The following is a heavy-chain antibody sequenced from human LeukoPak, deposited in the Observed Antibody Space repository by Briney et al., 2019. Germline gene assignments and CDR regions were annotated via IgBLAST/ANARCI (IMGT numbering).Heavy chain of an antibody. Sequence: GGSLRLSCAASGLTFSNYAMNWVRQAPGKGLEWVSGISGSGGSTYYADSVKGRFTISRDNSKNTLYLQMISLRAEDTAVYYCAKDRYSNYGNWFDPWGQGTLVTVFS. D-gene: IGHD4-11*01. CDR3: AKDRYSNYGNWFDP. J-gene: IGHJ5*02. V-gene: IGHV3-23*01. CDR1: GLTFSNYA. CDR2: ISGSGGST.